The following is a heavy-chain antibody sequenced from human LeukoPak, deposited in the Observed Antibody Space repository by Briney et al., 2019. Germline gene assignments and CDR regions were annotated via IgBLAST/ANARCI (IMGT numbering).Heavy chain of an antibody. CDR1: GFTFSSYS. D-gene: IGHD5-18*01. CDR3: ARDHDTAMVTYFDH. CDR2: ISSSSSYI. J-gene: IGHJ4*02. Sequence: GGSLRLSCAASGFTFSSYSMNWVRQAPGKGLEWVSSISSSSSYIYYADSVKGRFTISRDNAKNSLYLQMNSLRAEDTAVYYCARDHDTAMVTYFDHWGQGTLVTVSS. V-gene: IGHV3-21*01.